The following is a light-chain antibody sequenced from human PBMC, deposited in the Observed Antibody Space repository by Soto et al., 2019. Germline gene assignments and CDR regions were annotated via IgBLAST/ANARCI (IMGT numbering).Light chain of an antibody. Sequence: QSVLTQPPSVSGSPGQSVAISCTGTSSDVGGSNGVSWYQQPPGTAPKLMIYDVSNRPSGVPDRFSGSKSGNTASLTISGLQAEYVSDYYCSSYTSSSTYVFGTGTNVTVL. CDR1: SSDVGGSNG. CDR3: SSYTSSSTYV. V-gene: IGLV2-18*02. CDR2: DVS. J-gene: IGLJ1*01.